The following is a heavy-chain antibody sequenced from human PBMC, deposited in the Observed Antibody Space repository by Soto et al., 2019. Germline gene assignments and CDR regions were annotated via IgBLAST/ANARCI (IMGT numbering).Heavy chain of an antibody. D-gene: IGHD2-2*01. CDR3: ARVDCSTTTCYYYGFDV. CDR2: ISYDGSDK. V-gene: IGHV3-30-3*01. J-gene: IGHJ6*02. CDR1: GFDFSGYT. Sequence: DLEESGGGVVQPGGSLRLSCAGSGFDFSGYTIHWVRQAPGKGLEWVAVISYDGSDKYYADSVKGRFTISRDNAKKTLYLQMNSLRIEDTAVYYCARVDCSTTTCYYYGFDVWCQGTTVTVSS.